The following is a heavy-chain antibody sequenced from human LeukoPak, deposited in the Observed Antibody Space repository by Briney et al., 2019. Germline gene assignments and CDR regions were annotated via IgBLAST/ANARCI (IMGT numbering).Heavy chain of an antibody. D-gene: IGHD5-24*01. V-gene: IGHV4-34*01. CDR3: ARRWGDGYNHYFDY. J-gene: IGHJ4*02. CDR2: INHSGST. CDR1: GGSFSGYY. Sequence: SETLSLTCAVYGGSFSGYYWSWIRQPPGKGLEWIGEINHSGSTNYNPSLKSRVTISVDTSKNQFSLKLSSVTAADTAVYYCARRWGDGYNHYFDYWGQGTLVTVSS.